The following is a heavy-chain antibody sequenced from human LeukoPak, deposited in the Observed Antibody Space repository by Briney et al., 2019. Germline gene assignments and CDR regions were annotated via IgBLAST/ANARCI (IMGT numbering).Heavy chain of an antibody. V-gene: IGHV3-30*04. D-gene: IGHD3-22*01. CDR3: ARDPRGPTGYDSSGRDTFDY. Sequence: PGRSLRLSCAASALTFSNYAMHWVRQAPGKGLEWVGVIFFDGTTKYYADSVKGRFTISRDNSRNTLYLQMNSLRPEDTAVYYCARDPRGPTGYDSSGRDTFDYWGQGTLVTVSS. CDR1: ALTFSNYA. J-gene: IGHJ4*02. CDR2: IFFDGTTK.